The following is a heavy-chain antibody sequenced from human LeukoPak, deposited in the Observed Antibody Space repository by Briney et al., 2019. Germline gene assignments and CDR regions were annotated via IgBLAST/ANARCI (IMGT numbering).Heavy chain of an antibody. V-gene: IGHV1-8*01. CDR2: MNPNSGNT. D-gene: IGHD3-3*01. CDR1: GYTFTSYD. J-gene: IGHJ4*02. CDR3: ARVITIFGVVIRCPDY. Sequence: ASVKVSCKASGYTFTSYDINWVRQTTGQGLEWMGWMNPNSGNTGYAQKFQGRVTMNRDTSISTAYMELSRLRSDDTAVYYCARVITIFGVVIRCPDYWGQGTLVTVSS.